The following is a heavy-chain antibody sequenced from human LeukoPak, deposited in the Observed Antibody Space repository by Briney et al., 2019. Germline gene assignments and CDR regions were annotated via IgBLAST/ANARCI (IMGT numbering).Heavy chain of an antibody. CDR1: GYTFSRNW. D-gene: IGHD4-23*01. Sequence: GGSLRLSCAASGYTFSRNWMHWVRQAPGKGRVWVSRVATDGTGPSYADFVKGRFTISRDNAKDTLYLQMNSLSVEDTAVYYCARDMGPYGGNPGGSWGQGTLVTVSS. CDR2: VATDGTGP. V-gene: IGHV3-74*01. CDR3: ARDMGPYGGNPGGS. J-gene: IGHJ5*02.